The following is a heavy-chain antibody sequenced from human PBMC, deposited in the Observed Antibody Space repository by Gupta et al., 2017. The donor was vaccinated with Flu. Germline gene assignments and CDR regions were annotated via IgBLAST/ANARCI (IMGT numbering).Heavy chain of an antibody. D-gene: IGHD4-4*01. Sequence: SGSTYYNPSLKSRVTISVDTSKNQFSLKLSSVTAADTAVYYCARATTVTYYYYMDVWGKGTTVTVSS. CDR3: ARATTVTYYYYMDV. J-gene: IGHJ6*03. CDR2: SGST. V-gene: IGHV4-39*01.